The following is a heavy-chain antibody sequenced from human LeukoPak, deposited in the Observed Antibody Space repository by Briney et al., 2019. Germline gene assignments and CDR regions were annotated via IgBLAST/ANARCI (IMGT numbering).Heavy chain of an antibody. V-gene: IGHV5-51*01. Sequence: KRGESLKISCKGSGYSFTNYWIGWVRQMPGKGLEWMGIIYPGDSDTRYSPSFQGQVTISADKSIRTAYPQWGSLKASDTAMYYCARSQGYCSGGSCLQGDWFDPWGQGTLVTVSS. J-gene: IGHJ5*02. CDR2: IYPGDSDT. CDR1: GYSFTNYW. D-gene: IGHD2-15*01. CDR3: ARSQGYCSGGSCLQGDWFDP.